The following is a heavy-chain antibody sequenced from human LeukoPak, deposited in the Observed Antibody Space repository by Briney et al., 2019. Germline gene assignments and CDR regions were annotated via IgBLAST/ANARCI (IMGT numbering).Heavy chain of an antibody. Sequence: SETLSLTCSVSDDSFSTHYWTWIRQPPGKGLEWIGYISSIGSTNYNPSLKSRVTISVDTSKNQFSLKLSSVTAADTAVYYCARDRTWWFDPWGQGTLVTVSS. CDR3: ARDRTWWFDP. V-gene: IGHV4-59*11. CDR1: DDSFSTHY. CDR2: ISSIGST. J-gene: IGHJ5*02.